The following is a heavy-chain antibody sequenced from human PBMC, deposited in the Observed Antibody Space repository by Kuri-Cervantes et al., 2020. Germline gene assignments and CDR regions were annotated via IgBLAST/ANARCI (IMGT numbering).Heavy chain of an antibody. CDR1: GYSISSGYY. D-gene: IGHD6-25*01. CDR3: ARESLHLSSGSFDY. CDR2: IYHSGNT. Sequence: GSLRLSCAVSGYSISSGYYWDWIRQPPGKGLEWIGSIYHSGNTYYNPSLKSRVTISVDTSKNQFSLKLSSVTAADTAVYYCARESLHLSSGSFDYWGQGTLVTVSS. V-gene: IGHV4-38-2*02. J-gene: IGHJ4*02.